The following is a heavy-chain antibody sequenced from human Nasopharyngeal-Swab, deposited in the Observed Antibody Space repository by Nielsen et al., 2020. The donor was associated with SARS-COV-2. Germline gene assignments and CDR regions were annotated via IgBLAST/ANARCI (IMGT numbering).Heavy chain of an antibody. V-gene: IGHV3-7*01. CDR1: GFTFSSYW. CDR3: ARDESYYYYYGMDV. Sequence: LTCAASGFTFSSYWMSWVRQAPGKGLEWVANIKQDGSEKYYVDSVKGRFTISRDNAKNSLYLQMNSLRAEDTAVYYCARDESYYYYYGMDVWGQGTTVTVSS. J-gene: IGHJ6*02. CDR2: IKQDGSEK.